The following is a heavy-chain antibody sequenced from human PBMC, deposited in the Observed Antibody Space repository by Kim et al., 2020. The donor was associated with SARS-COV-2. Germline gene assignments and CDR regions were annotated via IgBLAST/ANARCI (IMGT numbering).Heavy chain of an antibody. J-gene: IGHJ4*02. CDR1: GFTFSSYG. V-gene: IGHV3-33*06. D-gene: IGHD3-22*01. CDR2: IWYDGSNK. Sequence: GGSLRLSCAASGFTFSSYGMHWVRQAPGKGLEWVAVIWYDGSNKYYADSVKGRFTISRDNSKNTLYLQMNSLRAEDTAVYYCAKANWVGVNRSGYSDYWGQGTLVTVSS. CDR3: AKANWVGVNRSGYSDY.